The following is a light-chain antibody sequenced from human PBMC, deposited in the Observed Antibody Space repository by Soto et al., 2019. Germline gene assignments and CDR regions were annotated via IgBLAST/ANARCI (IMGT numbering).Light chain of an antibody. V-gene: IGKV1-33*01. J-gene: IGKJ4*01. Sequence: DIQMTQSPSSLSASEGDRVTITCRASQDIANGLSWYQQKPGKAPRLLIYDASNLHVGVPSRFSGTESAGTDFSLTISSLQPEDRATYFCQQYDNLPLTFGGGTRVDIK. CDR2: DAS. CDR1: QDIANG. CDR3: QQYDNLPLT.